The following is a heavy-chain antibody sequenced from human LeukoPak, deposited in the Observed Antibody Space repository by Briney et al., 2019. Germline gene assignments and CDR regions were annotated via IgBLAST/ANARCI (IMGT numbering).Heavy chain of an antibody. J-gene: IGHJ5*02. Sequence: GSLRLSCAASGFTFRSDWMSWVRHAPGKGLEWVATIKHDLSETHYGDSVKGRFTVSRDNPTNSLFLQMNSLRVEDTALYFCAKWDFFGDYFSFDPRGQGTRVTVSS. CDR3: AKWDFFGDYFSFDP. CDR1: GFTFRSDW. CDR2: IKHDLSET. V-gene: IGHV3-7*01. D-gene: IGHD1-26*01.